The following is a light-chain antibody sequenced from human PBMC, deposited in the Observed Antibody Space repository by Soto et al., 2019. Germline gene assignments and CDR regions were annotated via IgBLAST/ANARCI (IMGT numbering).Light chain of an antibody. Sequence: QSARTQPASVSGSPGQSITISCTGTSSDVGRYNYVSWYQHHPGKAPKLMIYGVSSRPSGVSNRFSGSKSGNTASLTISGLQAEDESDYYCSAYTSSFTVIFGGETKLTVL. CDR1: SSDVGRYNY. V-gene: IGLV2-14*03. J-gene: IGLJ2*01. CDR2: GVS. CDR3: SAYTSSFTVI.